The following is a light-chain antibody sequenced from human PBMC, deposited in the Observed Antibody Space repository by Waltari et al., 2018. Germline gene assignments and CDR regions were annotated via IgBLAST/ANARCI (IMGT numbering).Light chain of an antibody. V-gene: IGLV2-8*01. Sequence: QSALTQPPSASGSPGQSVTISCTGTSSDVGGYNYVSWYQQYPGKAPKLMIYDVKQRPSGVPDLFSVSKSGNPSSLTVSGLQAEDEADYYCSSYAGSNIVIFGGGTKLTVL. J-gene: IGLJ2*01. CDR1: SSDVGGYNY. CDR3: SSYAGSNIVI. CDR2: DVK.